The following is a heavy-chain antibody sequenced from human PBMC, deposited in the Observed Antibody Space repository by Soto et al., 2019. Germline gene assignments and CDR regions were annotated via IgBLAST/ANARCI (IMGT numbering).Heavy chain of an antibody. Sequence: GGSLRLSCAAFGFSFDDYVLHWVRQVPGKGLEWVSGISWNSDTTGYADSVKGRFTISRDNAKNSLYLQMSSLRAEDTALYYCARGLGFSFYYIEVWGKGTTVTVSS. V-gene: IGHV3-9*01. CDR2: ISWNSDTT. CDR3: ARGLGFSFYYIEV. CDR1: GFSFDDYV. D-gene: IGHD6-25*01. J-gene: IGHJ6*03.